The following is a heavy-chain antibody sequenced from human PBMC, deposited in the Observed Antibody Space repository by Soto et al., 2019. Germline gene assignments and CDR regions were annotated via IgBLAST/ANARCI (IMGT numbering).Heavy chain of an antibody. J-gene: IGHJ4*02. CDR2: IHHSGTA. V-gene: IGHV4-38-2*01. CDR3: SRGVNL. CDR1: GYSITSGDS. D-gene: IGHD2-21*01. Sequence: SETLSLTCAVSGYSITSGDSWGWFRQPPGKGLEWIGTIHHSGTAYYNPSLTSRVTISIDMSKHQFSLTLSSVTAADSAVYYCSRGVNLWGQGVLVTV.